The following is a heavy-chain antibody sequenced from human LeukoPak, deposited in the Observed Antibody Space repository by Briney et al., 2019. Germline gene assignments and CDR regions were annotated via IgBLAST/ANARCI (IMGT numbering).Heavy chain of an antibody. CDR1: GFTFSSYG. J-gene: IGHJ4*02. CDR2: ISYDGSNK. D-gene: IGHD3-22*01. CDR3: AKSTYYYDSSGSGGFVY. Sequence: PGGSLRLSCAASGFTFSSYGMHWVRHAPGKGLEWVAVISYDGSNKYYADSVKGRFTISRDNSKNTLYLQMNSLRAEDTAVYYCAKSTYYYDSSGSGGFVYWGQGTLVTVSS. V-gene: IGHV3-30*18.